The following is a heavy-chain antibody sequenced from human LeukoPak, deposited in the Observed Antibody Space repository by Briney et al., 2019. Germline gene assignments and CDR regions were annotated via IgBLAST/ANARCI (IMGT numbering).Heavy chain of an antibody. D-gene: IGHD6-6*01. V-gene: IGHV4-34*01. CDR3: ARTPRYSSSSGVDY. J-gene: IGHJ4*02. CDR2: INHSGST. Sequence: GSLRLSCAASGFTFSSYAMSWIRQPPGKGLEWIGEINHSGSTNYNPSLKSRVTISVDTSKNQFSLKLSSVTAADTAVYYCARTPRYSSSSGVDYWGQGTLVTVSS. CDR1: GFTFSSYA.